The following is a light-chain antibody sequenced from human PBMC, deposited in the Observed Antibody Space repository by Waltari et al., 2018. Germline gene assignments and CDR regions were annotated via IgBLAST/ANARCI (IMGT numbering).Light chain of an antibody. J-gene: IGLJ3*02. CDR1: SSDVGGYNY. Sequence: QSALTQPRSVSGSPGQSVTISCTGTSSDVGGYNYVSWYQQHPGTAPKLMIYNVYNRPAGVPARFSGSKSGNTASLTIDGLQAEDEADYYCCSYAGTYTWVFGGGTKLTVL. V-gene: IGLV2-11*01. CDR3: CSYAGTYTWV. CDR2: NVY.